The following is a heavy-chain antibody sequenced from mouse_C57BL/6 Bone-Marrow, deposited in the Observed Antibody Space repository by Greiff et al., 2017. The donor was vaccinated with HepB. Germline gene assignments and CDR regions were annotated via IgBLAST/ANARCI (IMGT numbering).Heavy chain of an antibody. V-gene: IGHV2-2*01. CDR3: ARNHYYGSSYWYFDV. J-gene: IGHJ1*03. CDR1: GFSFTSYG. CDR2: IWSGGST. D-gene: IGHD1-1*01. Sequence: VKLMESGPGLVQPSQSLSITCTVSGFSFTSYGVHWVRQSPGKGLEWLGVIWSGGSTDYNAAFISRLSISKDNSKSQVFFKMNSLQADDTAIYYCARNHYYGSSYWYFDVWGTGTTVTVSS.